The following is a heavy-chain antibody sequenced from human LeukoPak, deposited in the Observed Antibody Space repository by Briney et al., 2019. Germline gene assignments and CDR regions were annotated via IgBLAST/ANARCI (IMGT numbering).Heavy chain of an antibody. CDR2: IRYDGSHK. Sequence: PGGSLRLSCVASGLTFRTYGMYWASQAPGKGLEWVAFIRYDGSHKYYGDSVKGRFTISRDNSKNTLYLQMNSLRAEDTAVYYCAKDRGDSSGYYFVDYWGQGTLVTVSS. D-gene: IGHD3-22*01. J-gene: IGHJ4*02. CDR1: GLTFRTYG. V-gene: IGHV3-30*02. CDR3: AKDRGDSSGYYFVDY.